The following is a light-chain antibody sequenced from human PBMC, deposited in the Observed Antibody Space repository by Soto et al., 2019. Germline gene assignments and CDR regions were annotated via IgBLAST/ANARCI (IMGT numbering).Light chain of an antibody. Sequence: IVMTQSPATLSVSPGERATLSCRASQSVSSNLAWYQQKPGQAPRLLIYGASTRATGIPARFSGSGSGTEFTLTISSLEPEDFAVYYCQQRSNWPPILTFGGGTKVDIK. V-gene: IGKV3-15*01. CDR3: QQRSNWPPILT. J-gene: IGKJ4*01. CDR2: GAS. CDR1: QSVSSN.